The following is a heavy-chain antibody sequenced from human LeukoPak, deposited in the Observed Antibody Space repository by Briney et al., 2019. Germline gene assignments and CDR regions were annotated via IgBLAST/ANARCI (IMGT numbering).Heavy chain of an antibody. Sequence: GGSLRLSCAASGVTFSSHGMSWVRQAPGKGLEWVSSITDSGSGTCYADSVKGRFTMSRDNSKNTLYLQMNSLRAEDTAVYYCAKNLLGSESFSWYFDLWGRGTLVAVSS. CDR2: ITDSGSGT. J-gene: IGHJ2*01. CDR1: GVTFSSHG. CDR3: AKNLLGSESFSWYFDL. V-gene: IGHV3-23*01. D-gene: IGHD1-26*01.